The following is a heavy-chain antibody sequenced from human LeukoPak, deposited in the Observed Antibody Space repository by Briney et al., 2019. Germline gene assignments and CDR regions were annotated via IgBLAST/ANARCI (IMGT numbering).Heavy chain of an antibody. J-gene: IGHJ5*02. V-gene: IGHV4-39*01. CDR1: GGSISSSSYY. D-gene: IGHD6-13*01. CDR3: ARHPWVYSHSSTNWFDP. CDR2: IYYSGST. Sequence: SETLSLTCTVSGGSISSSSYYWGWIRQPPGKGLEWIGSIYYSGSTYYNPSLKSRVTISVDTSKNQFSLKLSSVTAADTAVYYCARHPWVYSHSSTNWFDPWGQGTLVTVSS.